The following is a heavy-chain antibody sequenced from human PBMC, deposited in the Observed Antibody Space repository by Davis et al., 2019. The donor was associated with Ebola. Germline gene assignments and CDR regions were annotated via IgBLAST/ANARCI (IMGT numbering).Heavy chain of an antibody. V-gene: IGHV3-64*04. D-gene: IGHD6-6*01. CDR3: ARYLTSSSLDV. CDR2: ISSNGGST. Sequence: GESLKISCSASGFTFSTYTIHWVRQAPGKGLEYVSAISSNGGSTYYADSVKGRFTVSRDNSKNTLYLQMNSLRAEETAVYYCARYLTSSSLDVWGPGTTVTVSS. J-gene: IGHJ6*02. CDR1: GFTFSTYT.